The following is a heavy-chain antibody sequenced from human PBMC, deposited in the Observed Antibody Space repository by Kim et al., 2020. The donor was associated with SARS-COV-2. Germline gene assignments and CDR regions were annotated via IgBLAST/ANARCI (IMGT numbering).Heavy chain of an antibody. D-gene: IGHD6-19*01. Sequence: GGSLRLSCAASGFTFSSYGMHWVRQAPGKGLEWVAVIWYDGSNKYYADSVKGRFTISRDNSKNTLYLQMNSLRAEDTAVYYCARGALQWLVDYYYYGMDVWGQGTTVTVS. V-gene: IGHV3-33*01. CDR1: GFTFSSYG. CDR3: ARGALQWLVDYYYYGMDV. CDR2: IWYDGSNK. J-gene: IGHJ6*02.